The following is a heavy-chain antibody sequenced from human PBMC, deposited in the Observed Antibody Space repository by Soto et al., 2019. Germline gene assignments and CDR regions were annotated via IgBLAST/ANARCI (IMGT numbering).Heavy chain of an antibody. CDR3: ARNKADNWNDADYCYYMDF. CDR2: ISYNGDSR. CDR1: GFTFSRYA. V-gene: IGHV3-23*01. Sequence: GGSLRLSCAASGFTFSRYAMSWVRQALGKGLEWVSAISYNGDSRDYADSVKGRFTISRDNSKNTLYLQMNSLRAEDTAVYYCARNKADNWNDADYCYYMDFRGKGTTVTVSS. D-gene: IGHD1-20*01. J-gene: IGHJ6*03.